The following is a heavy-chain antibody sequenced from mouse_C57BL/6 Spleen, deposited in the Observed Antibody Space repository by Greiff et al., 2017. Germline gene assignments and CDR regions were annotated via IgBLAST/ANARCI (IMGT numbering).Heavy chain of an antibody. CDR2: ISSGGSYT. CDR3: ARHREGYFDY. Sequence: EVNLVESGGDLVKPGGSLKLSCAASGFTFSSYGMSWVRQTPDKRLEWVATISSGGSYTYYPDSVKGRFTISRDNAKNTLYLQMSSLKSEDTAMYYCARHREGYFDYWGQGTTLTVSS. J-gene: IGHJ2*01. CDR1: GFTFSSYG. V-gene: IGHV5-6*01.